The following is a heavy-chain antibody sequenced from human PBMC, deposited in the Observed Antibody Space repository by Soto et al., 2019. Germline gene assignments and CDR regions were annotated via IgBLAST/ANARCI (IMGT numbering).Heavy chain of an antibody. J-gene: IGHJ6*02. D-gene: IGHD3-22*01. CDR3: ARGALGTMLVVVPTATLDV. CDR2: IVPIFGTA. Sequence: SVKVSCKASGGTFSSYAISWVRQAPGQGLEWMGGIVPIFGTANYAQKFQGRVTITADKSTSTAYMELSSLRSEDTAVYYCARGALGTMLVVVPTATLDVWGQGTTVTVSS. CDR1: GGTFSSYA. V-gene: IGHV1-69*06.